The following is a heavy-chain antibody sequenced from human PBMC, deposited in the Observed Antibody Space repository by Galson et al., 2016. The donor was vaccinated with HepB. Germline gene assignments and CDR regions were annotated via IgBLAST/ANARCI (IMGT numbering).Heavy chain of an antibody. CDR3: ARADGFNTPVFDS. Sequence: SLRLSCAVSGFTLSNYRIDWVRQAPGKGLEWVSCISSSSVYIWYADSVRGRFTNSRDNAKNSLYLQMDSLTAEDTAVYYCARADGFNTPVFDSWGQGTLVTVSS. D-gene: IGHD5-24*01. J-gene: IGHJ4*02. V-gene: IGHV3-21*01. CDR1: GFTLSNYR. CDR2: ISSSSVYI.